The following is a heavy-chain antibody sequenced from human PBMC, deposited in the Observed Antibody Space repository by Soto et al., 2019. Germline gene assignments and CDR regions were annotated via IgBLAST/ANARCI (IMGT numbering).Heavy chain of an antibody. CDR1: GYTFTSYG. Sequence: QVQLVQSGAEVKKPGASVKVSCKASGYTFTSYGISWVRQAPGQGLDWMGWISAYNGNTNYAQKLQGRDTMTTDTNTRPAYMDVRSPGSEDTASYYCARDGMDGSGVYAISPFDYWGQGPLFTVSA. J-gene: IGHJ4*02. CDR3: ARDGMDGSGVYAISPFDY. D-gene: IGHD2-8*01. V-gene: IGHV1-18*01. CDR2: ISAYNGNT.